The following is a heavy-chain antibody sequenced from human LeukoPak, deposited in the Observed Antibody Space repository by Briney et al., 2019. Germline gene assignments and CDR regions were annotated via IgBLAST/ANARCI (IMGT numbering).Heavy chain of an antibody. V-gene: IGHV1-2*02. J-gene: IGHJ6*02. CDR3: AKTYGSGSYFPNYYYYGMDV. Sequence: ASVKVSCKASGYTFTGYYMHRVRQAPGQGLEWMGWINPNSGGTNYAQKFQGRVTMTGDTSISTAYMELSRLGSDDTAVYYCAKTYGSGSYFPNYYYYGMDVWGQGTTVTVSS. CDR2: INPNSGGT. CDR1: GYTFTGYY. D-gene: IGHD3-10*01.